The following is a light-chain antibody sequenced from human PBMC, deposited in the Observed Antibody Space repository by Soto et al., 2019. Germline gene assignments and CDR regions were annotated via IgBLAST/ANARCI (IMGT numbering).Light chain of an antibody. CDR3: QQYYNTPYT. CDR2: WAS. Sequence: DIVMTQSPDFLAVSLGERATITCKSSQNVLYRSSNKSYLAWYQQRPGQPPRLLRYWASTRESGVPDRFIGSGSETDITLTNSSLQAGDEAIYHCQQYYNTPYTFGQGTTLEIK. J-gene: IGKJ2*01. V-gene: IGKV4-1*01. CDR1: QNVLYRSSNKSY.